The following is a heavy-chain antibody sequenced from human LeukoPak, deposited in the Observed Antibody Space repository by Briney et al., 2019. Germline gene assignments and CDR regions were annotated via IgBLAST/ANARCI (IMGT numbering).Heavy chain of an antibody. CDR3: ARINCSGGTCYDYFDD. D-gene: IGHD2-15*01. CDR2: VSAGGTNT. Sequence: GGSLRLSCVGSPVTFGTSAMSWVRQAPGKGLEWVSAVSAGGTNTYYADSVEGRFTISRDNSKDTLYLHMDSLRVEDTAQYFCARINCSGGTCYDYFDDWGQGTLVTVSS. J-gene: IGHJ4*02. CDR1: PVTFGTSA. V-gene: IGHV3-23*01.